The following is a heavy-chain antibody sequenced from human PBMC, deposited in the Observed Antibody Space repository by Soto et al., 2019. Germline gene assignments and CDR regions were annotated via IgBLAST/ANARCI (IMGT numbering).Heavy chain of an antibody. Sequence: GGSLRLSCAASGFTFSDYYMSWIRQAPGKGLEWVSYISSSGSTIYYADSVKGRFTISRDNAKNSLYLQMNSLRAEDTAVYYCARVAIVVVPAATNYYYYMDVWGKGTTVTVSS. J-gene: IGHJ6*03. CDR2: ISSSGSTI. CDR1: GFTFSDYY. CDR3: ARVAIVVVPAATNYYYYMDV. V-gene: IGHV3-11*01. D-gene: IGHD2-2*03.